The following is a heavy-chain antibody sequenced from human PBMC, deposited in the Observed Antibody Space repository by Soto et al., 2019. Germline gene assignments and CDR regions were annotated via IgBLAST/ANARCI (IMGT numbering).Heavy chain of an antibody. CDR1: GFTFSSYG. CDR2: ISYDGSNK. D-gene: IGHD4-4*01. Sequence: GGSLRLSCAASGFTFSSYGMHWVRQAPGKGLEWVAVISYDGSNKYYADSVKGRFTISRDNSKNTLYLQMNSLRAEDTAVYYCAKEGGDSNYGSNYYYYYGMDVWGQGTTVTVSS. V-gene: IGHV3-30*18. J-gene: IGHJ6*02. CDR3: AKEGGDSNYGSNYYYYYGMDV.